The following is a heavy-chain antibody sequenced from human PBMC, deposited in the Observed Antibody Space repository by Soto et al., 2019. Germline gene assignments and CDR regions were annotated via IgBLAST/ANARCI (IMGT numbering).Heavy chain of an antibody. CDR1: GFTFSNAW. CDR3: TTDFGPYKRGWADYYYLLDL. D-gene: IGHD6-19*01. J-gene: IGHJ6*03. V-gene: IGHV3-15*01. CDR2: IKSKTDGGTT. Sequence: EVQLVESGGGLVKPGGSLRLSCAASGFTFSNAWMSWVRQAPGKGLEWVGRIKSKTDGGTTDYAAPVKGRFTISRDDSKNTPYLEIDKLETEGPAVYYCTTDFGPYKRGWADYYYLLDLWGKGTTVTVSS.